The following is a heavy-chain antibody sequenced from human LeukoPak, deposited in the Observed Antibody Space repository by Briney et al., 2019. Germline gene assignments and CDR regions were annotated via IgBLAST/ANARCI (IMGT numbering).Heavy chain of an antibody. J-gene: IGHJ3*02. CDR3: AKDWDLNAFDI. CDR2: ISHDGSNK. CDR1: GFTFSSYG. V-gene: IGHV3-30*18. Sequence: GGSLRLSCAASGFTFSSYGMHWVRQAPGKGLEWVAVISHDGSNKYYADSVKGRFTISRDNSKNTLYLQMNSLTAEDTAVYYCAKDWDLNAFDIWGQGTMVTVSS. D-gene: IGHD1-26*01.